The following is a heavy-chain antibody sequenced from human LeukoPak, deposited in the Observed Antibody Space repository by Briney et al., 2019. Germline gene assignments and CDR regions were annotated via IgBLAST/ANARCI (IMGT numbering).Heavy chain of an antibody. CDR3: AKDLRGYSYGAFDY. D-gene: IGHD5-18*01. CDR2: ISWNSGSI. CDR1: GFTFDDYA. J-gene: IGHJ4*02. Sequence: RSLRLSCAASGFTFDDYAMHWVRQAPGKGLEWVSGISWNSGSIGYADSVKGRFTISRDKAKNSLYLQLNSLRAEDTALYYCAKDLRGYSYGAFDYWGQGPLVPVSS. V-gene: IGHV3-9*01.